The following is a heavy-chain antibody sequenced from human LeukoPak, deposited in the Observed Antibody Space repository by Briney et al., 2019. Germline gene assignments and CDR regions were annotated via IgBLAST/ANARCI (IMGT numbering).Heavy chain of an antibody. J-gene: IGHJ5*02. D-gene: IGHD5-18*01. Sequence: SETLSLTCAVSGGSISSGGYSWSWIRQPPGKGLEWIGYIYHSGSTYYNPPLKSRVTISVGRSKNQFSLKLSSVTAADTAVYYCARGGGYSYGYDWFDPWGQGTLVTVSS. V-gene: IGHV4-30-2*01. CDR1: GGSISSGGYS. CDR3: ARGGGYSYGYDWFDP. CDR2: IYHSGST.